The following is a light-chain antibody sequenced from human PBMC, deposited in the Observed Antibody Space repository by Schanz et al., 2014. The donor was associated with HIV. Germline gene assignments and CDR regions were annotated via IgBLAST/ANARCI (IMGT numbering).Light chain of an antibody. J-gene: IGKJ1*01. CDR2: KAA. CDR3: QQHNTFPWT. V-gene: IGKV1-5*03. CDR1: QSISTW. Sequence: DIQMTQSPSTLSASVGDRVTITCRASQSISTWSAWYQQKPGKAPKLLIYKAASLQSGVPSRFSGSGSGTEFTLTISSLQPDDFAVYYCQQHNTFPWTFGQGTKVEVK.